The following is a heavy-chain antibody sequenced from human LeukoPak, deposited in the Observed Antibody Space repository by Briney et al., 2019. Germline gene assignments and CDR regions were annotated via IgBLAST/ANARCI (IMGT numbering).Heavy chain of an antibody. V-gene: IGHV3-9*01. CDR3: AKAPRCSSTSCYYYYYGMDV. Sequence: SLRLSCAASGFTFDDYAMHWVRQAPGKGLEWVSGISWNSGRIAYADSVKGRFTISTDNAKNSLYLQMNSLRAEDTALYYCAKAPRCSSTSCYYYYYGMDVWGQGTTVTVSS. CDR2: ISWNSGRI. CDR1: GFTFDDYA. J-gene: IGHJ6*02. D-gene: IGHD2-2*01.